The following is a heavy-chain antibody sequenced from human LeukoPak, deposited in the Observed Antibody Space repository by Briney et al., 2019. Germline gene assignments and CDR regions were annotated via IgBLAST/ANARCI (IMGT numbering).Heavy chain of an antibody. CDR2: IYSGGST. J-gene: IGHJ3*02. CDR1: GFTVSSNY. Sequence: GGSLRLSCAASGFTVSSNYMNWVRQAPGKGLEWVSVIYSGGSTFYADSVEGRFTISRDNSNNTLYLQMNSLRAEDTAMYYCAGEYYDNSGGEDAFDIWGPGTMVTVSS. V-gene: IGHV3-53*01. D-gene: IGHD3-22*01. CDR3: AGEYYDNSGGEDAFDI.